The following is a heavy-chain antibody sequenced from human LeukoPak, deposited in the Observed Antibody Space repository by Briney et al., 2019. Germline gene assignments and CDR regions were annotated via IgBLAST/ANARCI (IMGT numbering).Heavy chain of an antibody. V-gene: IGHV1-2*02. CDR2: INPNSGGT. CDR3: ARVRDSSGYDFSWFDP. J-gene: IGHJ5*02. D-gene: IGHD3-22*01. CDR1: GYTFTDYY. Sequence: ASVKVSFKASGYTFTDYYMHWVRQAPGQGLEWMGWINPNSGGTNYAQNFQGRVTMTRDTSISTAYMEVSRLRSDDTAVYYCARVRDSSGYDFSWFDPWGQGTLVTVSS.